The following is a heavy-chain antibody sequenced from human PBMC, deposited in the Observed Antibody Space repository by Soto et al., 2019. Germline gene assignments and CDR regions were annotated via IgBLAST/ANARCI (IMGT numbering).Heavy chain of an antibody. J-gene: IGHJ4*02. Sequence: GGSLRLSCAASGFTFSGSAMHWVRQASGKGLEWVGRIRSKANSYATAYAASVKGRFTISRDDSKNTAYLQMNSLKTEDTAVYYCIPALAGNLDYWGQGTLVTVSS. V-gene: IGHV3-73*01. CDR3: IPALAGNLDY. CDR1: GFTFSGSA. CDR2: IRSKANSYAT. D-gene: IGHD6-19*01.